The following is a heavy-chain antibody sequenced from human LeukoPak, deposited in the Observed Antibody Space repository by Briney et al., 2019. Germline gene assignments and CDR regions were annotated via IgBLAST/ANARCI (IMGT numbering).Heavy chain of an antibody. CDR3: ASIAVAGLRDY. Sequence: SGTLSLTCTVSGDSINSLDLWSWVRQPPGKGLEWIGSIYYSGSTYYNPSLKSRVTISVDTSKNQFSLKLSSVTAADTAVYYCASIAVAGLRDYWGQGTLVTVSS. CDR2: IYYSGST. V-gene: IGHV4-39*01. CDR1: GDSINSLDL. J-gene: IGHJ4*02. D-gene: IGHD6-19*01.